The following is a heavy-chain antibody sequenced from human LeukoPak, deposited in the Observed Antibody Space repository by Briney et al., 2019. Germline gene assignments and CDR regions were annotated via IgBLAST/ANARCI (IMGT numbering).Heavy chain of an antibody. J-gene: IGHJ4*02. CDR3: ARERPSYYDILTGYYPRSLPYYFDY. CDR2: INHSGST. CDR1: GGSFSGYY. Sequence: SETLSLTCAVYGGSFSGYYWSWIRQPPGKGLEWIREINHSGSTNYNPSLKSRVTISVDTSKNQFSLKLSSVTAADTAVYYCARERPSYYDILTGYYPRSLPYYFDYWGQGTLATVSS. V-gene: IGHV4-34*01. D-gene: IGHD3-9*01.